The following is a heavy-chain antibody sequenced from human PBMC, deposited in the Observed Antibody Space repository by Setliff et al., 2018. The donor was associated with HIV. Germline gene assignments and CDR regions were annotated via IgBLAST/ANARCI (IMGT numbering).Heavy chain of an antibody. V-gene: IGHV3-48*01. CDR1: GFTFSSYS. Sequence: PGGSLRLSCAASGFTFSSYSMNWARQAPGKGLEWVSYISSSSSTIYYADSVKGRFTISRDNAKNSLYLQMNSLRAEDTAVYYCAGIRGAFDIWGQGTMVTVS. CDR3: AGIRGAFDI. CDR2: ISSSSSTI. J-gene: IGHJ3*02.